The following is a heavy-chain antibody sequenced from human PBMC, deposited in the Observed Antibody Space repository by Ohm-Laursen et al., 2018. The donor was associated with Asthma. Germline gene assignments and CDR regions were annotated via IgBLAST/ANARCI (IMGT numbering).Heavy chain of an antibody. V-gene: IGHV3-30-3*01. CDR2: GGSYYDGGLK. J-gene: IGHJ4*02. CDR1: GFTFRSYA. D-gene: IGHD2-15*01. Sequence: SLRLSCAASGFTFRSYAMHWVRQAPGKGLEWVAVGGSYYDGGLKYYADSVNGRFTVSRDDSKNTLYLQMNSLRAEDTAVYYCARDLVVAATLDYWGQGTLVTVSS. CDR3: ARDLVVAATLDY.